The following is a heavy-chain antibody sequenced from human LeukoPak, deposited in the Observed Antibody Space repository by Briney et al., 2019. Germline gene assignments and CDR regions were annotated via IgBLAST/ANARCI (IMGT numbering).Heavy chain of an antibody. J-gene: IGHJ6*02. CDR2: ISAYNGNT. D-gene: IGHD3-3*01. CDR1: GYTFTSYG. V-gene: IGHV1-18*01. Sequence: ASVKVSCKASGYTFTSYGISWVRQAPGQGLEWMGWISAYNGNTNYAQKLQGRVTMTTDTSTSTAYMELRSLRSDDTAVYYCARDNPELYDHYYYYGMDVWGQGTTVTVSS. CDR3: ARDNPELYDHYYYYGMDV.